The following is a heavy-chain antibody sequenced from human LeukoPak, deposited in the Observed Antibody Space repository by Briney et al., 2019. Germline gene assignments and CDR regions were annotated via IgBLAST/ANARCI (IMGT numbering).Heavy chain of an antibody. CDR2: IYSGGST. CDR1: GFTVSSNY. V-gene: IGHV3-66*02. CDR3: ARGEGYSRGFDY. D-gene: IGHD5-18*01. Sequence: GGSLRLSCAASGFTVSSNYMSWVRQAPGKGLEWVSVIYSGGSTYYADSVKGRFTVSRDNSKNTLYLQMNSLRAEDTAVYYCARGEGYSRGFDYWGQGTLVTVSS. J-gene: IGHJ4*02.